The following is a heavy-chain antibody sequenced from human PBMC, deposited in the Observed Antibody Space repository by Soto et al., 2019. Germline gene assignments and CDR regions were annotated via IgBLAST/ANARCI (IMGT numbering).Heavy chain of an antibody. V-gene: IGHV4-30-4*01. D-gene: IGHD6-6*01. CDR1: GGSISSGDYY. CDR2: IYYSGRT. Sequence: QVQLQESGPGLVKPSQTLSLTCTVSGGSISSGDYYWSWIRQPPGKGLEWIGYIYYSGRTYYKPSLKSRVTISVDTSKNQFSLKLSSVTAADTAVYYCARERPDGARLDPWGQGTLVTASS. J-gene: IGHJ5*02. CDR3: ARERPDGARLDP.